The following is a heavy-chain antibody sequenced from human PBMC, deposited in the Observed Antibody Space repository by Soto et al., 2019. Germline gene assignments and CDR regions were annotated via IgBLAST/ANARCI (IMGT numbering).Heavy chain of an antibody. CDR2: IIPIFPIV. V-gene: IGHV1-69*01. CDR1: GGTFSSYA. CDR3: ARGGGGSQLFYYYHMDV. Sequence: QVQLVQSGAEVKKPGSSVRVSCKASGGTFSSYAISWVRQAPGQGLEWMGGIIPIFPIVKYAQKFQGRVRITADESTITADRELRSLKSENTAVNYCARGGGGSQLFYYYHMDVWGEGTTVTFSS. D-gene: IGHD3-22*01. J-gene: IGHJ6*04.